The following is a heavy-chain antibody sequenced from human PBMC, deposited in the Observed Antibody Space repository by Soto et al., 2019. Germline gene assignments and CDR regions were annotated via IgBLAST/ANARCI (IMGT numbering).Heavy chain of an antibody. J-gene: IGHJ6*02. CDR1: GYTFTGYY. Sequence: QVQLVQSGAEVKKPGASVKVSCKDSGYTFTGYYMHWVRQAPGQGIEWMGWINPNSGGTNYAQKFQGRVTMTRDTSISTAYMELSRLRSDDTAVYYCARAGYQLLSERSAYYGMDVWGQGTTVTVSS. CDR2: INPNSGGT. V-gene: IGHV1-2*02. D-gene: IGHD2-2*01. CDR3: ARAGYQLLSERSAYYGMDV.